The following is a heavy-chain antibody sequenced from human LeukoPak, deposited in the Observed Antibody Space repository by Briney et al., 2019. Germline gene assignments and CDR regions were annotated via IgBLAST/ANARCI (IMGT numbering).Heavy chain of an antibody. Sequence: GGSLRLSCAASGFTFNNYAMAWVRQAPGKGLEWVSGISGSGGSTFYSVKGRFTISRDNSKNTLFLQMNRLRAEDTAIYYCAKAGEYCSDGSCYSENYYFDYWGQGTLVTVSS. D-gene: IGHD2-15*01. CDR2: ISGSGGST. CDR1: GFTFNNYA. J-gene: IGHJ4*02. V-gene: IGHV3-23*01. CDR3: AKAGEYCSDGSCYSENYYFDY.